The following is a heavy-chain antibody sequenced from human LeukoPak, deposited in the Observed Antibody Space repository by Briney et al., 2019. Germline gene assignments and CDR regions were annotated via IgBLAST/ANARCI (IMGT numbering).Heavy chain of an antibody. J-gene: IGHJ4*02. CDR1: GLTFSNYW. CDR2: IKSDGSTT. D-gene: IGHD6-13*01. Sequence: GASMRLSCAASGLTFSNYWMHWVRQAPGKGLVWVSRIKSDGSTTNYADSVKGRFTISRDSAKNTLYLQMNSLRAEDTAVYYCAITAAGEHWGQGTLVTVSS. V-gene: IGHV3-74*01. CDR3: AITAAGEH.